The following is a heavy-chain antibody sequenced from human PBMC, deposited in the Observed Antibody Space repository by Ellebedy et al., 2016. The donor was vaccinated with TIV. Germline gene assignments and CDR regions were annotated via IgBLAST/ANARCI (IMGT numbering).Heavy chain of an antibody. CDR3: TKRGVAWAAFDI. CDR1: GFTFSTYP. D-gene: IGHD7-27*01. J-gene: IGHJ3*02. Sequence: PGGSLRLSCAASGFTFSTYPMNWVRQAPGKGLEWVSAISPSGYITYFADSVKGRFTISRDNSQDTVHLQMHSLRAEDTAVYYCTKRGVAWAAFDIWGPGTLVTVSS. V-gene: IGHV3-23*01. CDR2: ISPSGYIT.